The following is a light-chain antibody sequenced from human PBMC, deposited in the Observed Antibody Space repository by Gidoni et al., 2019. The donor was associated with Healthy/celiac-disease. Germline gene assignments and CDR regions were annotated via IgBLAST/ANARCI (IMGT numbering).Light chain of an antibody. J-gene: IGKJ2*04. CDR3: QQYNNWPPDGGS. Sequence: EIVMTQSPATLSVSPGERATLSCRASQSVSSNLAWYQQKPGQAPRLLSYGASTRATGIPARFSGSGSGTEFTLTISSLQSEDFAVYYCQQYNNWPPDGGSFXQXTKLEIK. CDR2: GAS. CDR1: QSVSSN. V-gene: IGKV3-15*01.